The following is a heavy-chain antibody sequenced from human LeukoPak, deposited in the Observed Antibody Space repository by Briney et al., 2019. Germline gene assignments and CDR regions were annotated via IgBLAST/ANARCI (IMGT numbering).Heavy chain of an antibody. V-gene: IGHV3-23*01. Sequence: GGSLRLSCAASGFTFSSYAMSWVRQAPGKGLEWVLAISGSGGSTYYADPVKGRFTISRDNSKTTLYLQMNSLRAEDTAVYYCAKVGSGSGQYWGQRTLVTVSS. CDR2: ISGSGGST. D-gene: IGHD3-3*01. CDR3: AKVGSGSGQY. J-gene: IGHJ4*02. CDR1: GFTFSSYA.